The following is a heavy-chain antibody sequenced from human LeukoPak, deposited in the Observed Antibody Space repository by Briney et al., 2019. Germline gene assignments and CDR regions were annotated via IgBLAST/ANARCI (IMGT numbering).Heavy chain of an antibody. CDR1: CGSISSSRDY. Sequence: PSETLSLTCTVSCGSISSSRDYSGWIRQHPGKGLEWIGYIYYSGSTYYNPSLKSRVTISVDTSKNQFSLKLSSVTAEDTAVYYCATHRKEDRTWYSRSWYGGNPSYGMDVWGQGTTVTVSS. D-gene: IGHD6-13*01. V-gene: IGHV4-31*03. CDR2: IYYSGST. CDR3: ATHRKEDRTWYSRSWYGGNPSYGMDV. J-gene: IGHJ6*02.